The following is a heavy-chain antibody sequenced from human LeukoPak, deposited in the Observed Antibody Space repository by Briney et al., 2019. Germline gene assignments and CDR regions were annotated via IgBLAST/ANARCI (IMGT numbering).Heavy chain of an antibody. Sequence: PSETLSLTCTVSGGSVSSGNYYWSWIRQPPGKGLDWIGYIYYSGSTNYNPSLKSRVTISVDTSKNQFSLRLSSVTAADTAVYYCTRAAGAMVTTRYFDYWGQGTLVTVSS. CDR2: IYYSGST. CDR3: TRAAGAMVTTRYFDY. V-gene: IGHV4-61*01. J-gene: IGHJ4*02. CDR1: GGSVSSGNYY. D-gene: IGHD4/OR15-4a*01.